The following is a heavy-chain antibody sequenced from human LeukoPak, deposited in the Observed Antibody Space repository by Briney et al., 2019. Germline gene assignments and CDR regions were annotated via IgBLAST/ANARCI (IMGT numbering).Heavy chain of an antibody. Sequence: PGGSLRLSCAASGFSFSDYSMNWVRQAPGQGLEWVSYISSSSSTIYYADSVKGRFTISRDNAKNSLYLQMNSLRDEDTAVYYCVKGLNSFDYWGQGTLVTVFS. J-gene: IGHJ4*02. CDR2: ISSSSSTI. D-gene: IGHD2/OR15-2a*01. CDR3: VKGLNSFDY. V-gene: IGHV3-48*02. CDR1: GFSFSDYS.